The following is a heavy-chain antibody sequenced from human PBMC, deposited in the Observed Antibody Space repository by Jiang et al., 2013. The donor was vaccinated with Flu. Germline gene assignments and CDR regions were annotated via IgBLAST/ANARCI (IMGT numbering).Heavy chain of an antibody. D-gene: IGHD2-2*01. CDR2: IWYDGSNK. Sequence: VQLVESGGGVVQPGRSLRLSCAASGFTFSSYGMHWVRQAPGKGLEWVAVIWYDGSNKYYADSVKGRFTISRDNSKNTLYLQMNSLRAEDTAVYYCARGWGVVPAAMNWFDPVGPGNPGHRLL. CDR3: ARGWGVVPAAMNWFDP. CDR1: GFTFSSYG. J-gene: IGHJ5*02. V-gene: IGHV3-33*01.